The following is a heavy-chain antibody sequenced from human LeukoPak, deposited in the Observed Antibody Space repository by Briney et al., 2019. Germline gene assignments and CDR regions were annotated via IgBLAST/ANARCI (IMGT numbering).Heavy chain of an antibody. V-gene: IGHV4-34*01. CDR3: ASFFVKQWLLPFDY. D-gene: IGHD6-19*01. Sequence: SETVSLTCAVYGGSFSGYYRSWIRQPPGKGLEWIGEINHSGSTNYNPSLKSRVTISVDTSKNQFSLKLSSVTAADTAVYYCASFFVKQWLLPFDYWGQGTLVTVSS. CDR1: GGSFSGYY. J-gene: IGHJ4*02. CDR2: INHSGST.